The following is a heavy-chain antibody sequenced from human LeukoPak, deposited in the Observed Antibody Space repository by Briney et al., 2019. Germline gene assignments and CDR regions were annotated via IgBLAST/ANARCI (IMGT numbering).Heavy chain of an antibody. Sequence: GESLKISCVASGYKFTDYWIGWVRQMPGKGLEWMVMIYPGDSDTRYSPSFQGQVTISADNSINTAYLQWSSLKASDTAMYYCASKYYYDSSGLDAFDIWGQGTMVTVSS. CDR3: ASKYYYDSSGLDAFDI. V-gene: IGHV5-51*01. D-gene: IGHD3-22*01. J-gene: IGHJ3*02. CDR2: IYPGDSDT. CDR1: GYKFTDYW.